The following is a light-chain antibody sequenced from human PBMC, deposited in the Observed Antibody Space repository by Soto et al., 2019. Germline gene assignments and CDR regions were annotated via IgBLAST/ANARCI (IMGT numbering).Light chain of an antibody. CDR2: EVS. J-gene: IGLJ1*01. CDR3: TSYTSSSSLYV. Sequence: QSALTQPASVSGSPGQSITISCTGTGSDVGGYTYVSWYQQHPGKAPKLMIYEVSNRPSGVSNRFSGSKSGNTASLTISGLQAEDEADYYCTSYTSSSSLYVFGTGTKLTVL. V-gene: IGLV2-14*01. CDR1: GSDVGGYTY.